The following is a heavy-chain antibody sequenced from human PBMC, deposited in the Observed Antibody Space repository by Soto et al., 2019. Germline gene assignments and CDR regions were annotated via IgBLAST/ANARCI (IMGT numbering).Heavy chain of an antibody. V-gene: IGHV1-69*01. J-gene: IGHJ6*02. CDR1: GDTFKNCV. CDR2: ILPLFGTT. Sequence: QVQVVQSGVEVRRPGSSVKVSCKASGDTFKNCVISWVRQAPGQGLEWMGGILPLFGTTDFAQRFKGRLTITTDESTTTAYMELSRLRSEDTATYYCAAELGFGKLSVVWGQGTMVIVSS. D-gene: IGHD3-10*01. CDR3: AAELGFGKLSVV.